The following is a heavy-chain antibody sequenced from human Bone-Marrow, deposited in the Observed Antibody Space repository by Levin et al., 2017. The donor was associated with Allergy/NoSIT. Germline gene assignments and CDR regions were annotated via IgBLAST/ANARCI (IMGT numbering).Heavy chain of an antibody. CDR2: IKSKGDGGTV. V-gene: IGHV3-15*01. J-gene: IGHJ4*02. CDR3: ATARGGY. D-gene: IGHD3-10*01. CDR1: GFIFTDAW. Sequence: PGRSLKISCAASGFIFTDAWMGWVRQVPGKGLEWVGRIKSKGDGGTVDYDAPVKGRFTISRDDLKQTLYLQMNNLKIEDTATYYCATARGGYWGQGILVTVSS.